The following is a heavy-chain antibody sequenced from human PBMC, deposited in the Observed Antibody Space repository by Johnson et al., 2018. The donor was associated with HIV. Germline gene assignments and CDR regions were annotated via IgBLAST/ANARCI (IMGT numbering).Heavy chain of an antibody. CDR1: GFTVSSNY. CDR3: ARLFYYEAFDI. Sequence: VKLVESGGGLVQPGGSLRLSCAASGFTVSSNYMSWVRQAPGKGLEWVSVIYSGGSTYYAESVRGRFTISSGDSKNKLYLQMNSLRAEDTAVYYCARLFYYEAFDIWGQGTMVTVSS. D-gene: IGHD3-10*01. J-gene: IGHJ3*02. V-gene: IGHV3-66*01. CDR2: IYSGGST.